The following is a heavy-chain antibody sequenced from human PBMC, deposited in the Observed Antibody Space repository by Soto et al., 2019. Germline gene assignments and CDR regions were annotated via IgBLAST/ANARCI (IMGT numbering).Heavy chain of an antibody. J-gene: IGHJ6*02. Sequence: QVQLVESGGGVVQPGRSLRLSCAASGFTFSSYGMHWVRQAPGKGLEWVAVISYDGSNKYYADSVKGRFTISRDNSKKTLYLQMNSLRAEDTAVYYCAKEGSDYDILTGSGYYGMDVWGQGTTVTVSS. V-gene: IGHV3-30*18. CDR3: AKEGSDYDILTGSGYYGMDV. CDR2: ISYDGSNK. CDR1: GFTFSSYG. D-gene: IGHD3-9*01.